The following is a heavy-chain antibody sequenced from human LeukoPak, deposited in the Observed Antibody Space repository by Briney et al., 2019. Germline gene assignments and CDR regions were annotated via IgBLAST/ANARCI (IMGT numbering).Heavy chain of an antibody. CDR3: AKSLWFGELRKPYYFDY. V-gene: IGHV3-23*01. CDR1: GFTFSSYA. CDR2: ISGSGSST. D-gene: IGHD3-10*01. Sequence: GGSLRLSCAASGFTFSSYAMSWVRQAPGKGPEWVSAISGSGSSTYYADSVKGRFTISRDNSKNTLYLQMNSLRAEDTAVYYCAKSLWFGELRKPYYFDYWGQGTLVTVSS. J-gene: IGHJ4*02.